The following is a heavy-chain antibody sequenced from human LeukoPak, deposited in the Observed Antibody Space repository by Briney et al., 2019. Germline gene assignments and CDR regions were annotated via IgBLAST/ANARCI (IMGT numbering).Heavy chain of an antibody. CDR1: GYSFTSYW. Sequence: GESLKISCKGSGYSFTSYWIGWVRQMPGKGLEWMGIIYPGDSDTRYSPSFQGQVTISADKSISTAYLQWSSLKASDTAMYYCARSTMMRIGYDFGHAFNIWGQGTMVTVSS. J-gene: IGHJ3*02. CDR3: ARSTMMRIGYDFGHAFNI. D-gene: IGHD5-12*01. V-gene: IGHV5-51*01. CDR2: IYPGDSDT.